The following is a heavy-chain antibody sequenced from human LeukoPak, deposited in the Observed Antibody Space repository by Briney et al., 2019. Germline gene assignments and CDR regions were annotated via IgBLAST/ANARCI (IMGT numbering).Heavy chain of an antibody. CDR2: IYYSGST. Sequence: ASETLSLTCTVSGGSISSYYWSWIRQPPGEGLEWIGYIYYSGSTNYNPSLKSRVTISVDTSKNQFSLKLSSVTAADTAVYYCARHIISSSWYFDLWGRGTLVTVSS. CDR3: ARHIISSSWYFDL. D-gene: IGHD6-13*01. J-gene: IGHJ2*01. V-gene: IGHV4-59*08. CDR1: GGSISSYY.